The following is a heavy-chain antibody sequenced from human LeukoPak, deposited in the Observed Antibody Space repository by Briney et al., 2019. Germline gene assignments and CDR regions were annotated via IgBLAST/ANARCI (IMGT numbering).Heavy chain of an antibody. D-gene: IGHD5-24*01. CDR1: GYSFTSYW. CDR3: ARRRDGYNYPPDY. J-gene: IGHJ4*02. Sequence: GESLKISCKGSGYSFTSYWIGWVRQMPGKGLEGMGIIYPGDSDTRYSPSFQGQVTISADKSISTAYLRWSSLKASDTAMYYCARRRDGYNYPPDYWGQGTLVTVSS. V-gene: IGHV5-51*01. CDR2: IYPGDSDT.